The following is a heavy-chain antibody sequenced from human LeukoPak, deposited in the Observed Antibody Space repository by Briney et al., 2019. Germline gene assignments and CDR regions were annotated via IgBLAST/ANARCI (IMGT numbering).Heavy chain of an antibody. CDR1: GGSISSYY. CDR2: IYYSGTT. J-gene: IGHJ4*02. V-gene: IGHV4-59*01. CDR3: AREVAGYYFDY. Sequence: SETLSLTCTVSGGSISSYYWSWIRQPPGKGLEWIGYIYYSGTTNYNPSLKSRVTISLDTSKNQFSLKLRSVTAADTAVYYCAREVAGYYFDYWGQGTLVTVSS. D-gene: IGHD6-19*01.